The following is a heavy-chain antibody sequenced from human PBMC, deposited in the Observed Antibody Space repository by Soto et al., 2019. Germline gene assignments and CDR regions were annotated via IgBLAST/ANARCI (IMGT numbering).Heavy chain of an antibody. J-gene: IGHJ6*02. Sequence: GGSLRLSCAASGFTFSSYGMHWVRQAPGKGLEWVAVISYDGSNKYYADSVKGRFTISRDNSKNTLYLQMNSLRAEDTAVYYCAKDGRFEVFNSYYYYGMDVWGQGTTVTVSS. D-gene: IGHD3-10*01. CDR3: AKDGRFEVFNSYYYYGMDV. V-gene: IGHV3-30*18. CDR1: GFTFSSYG. CDR2: ISYDGSNK.